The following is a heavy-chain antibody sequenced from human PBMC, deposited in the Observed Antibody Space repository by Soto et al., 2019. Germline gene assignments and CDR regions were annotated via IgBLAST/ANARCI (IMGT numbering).Heavy chain of an antibody. J-gene: IGHJ5*02. CDR2: IGLTSVDT. Sequence: PGGSLRLSCATSGFTFTDYYMTWIRQAPGKGPEWISYIGLTSVDTNYADSVKGRFTISRDNAKNSVYLQMNSLRAEDTAIYYCVRDSYTRGSYLAWFGPWGQGT. D-gene: IGHD2-2*02. CDR1: GFTFTDYY. V-gene: IGHV3-11*05. CDR3: VRDSYTRGSYLAWFGP.